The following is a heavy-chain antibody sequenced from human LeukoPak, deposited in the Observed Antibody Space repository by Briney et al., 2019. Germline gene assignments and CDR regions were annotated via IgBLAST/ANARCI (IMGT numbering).Heavy chain of an antibody. V-gene: IGHV4-4*09. J-gene: IGHJ4*02. Sequence: SETLSLTCTVSGGSISNYYWSWIRQPPGKGLEWIGYIYSSGSTNYNPSLESRVTISVDTSKNQFSLELSSVTAADTAVYYCARGDRNWNYYDYWGRGTLVTVSS. CDR1: GGSISNYY. CDR3: ARGDRNWNYYDY. CDR2: IYSSGST. D-gene: IGHD1-1*01.